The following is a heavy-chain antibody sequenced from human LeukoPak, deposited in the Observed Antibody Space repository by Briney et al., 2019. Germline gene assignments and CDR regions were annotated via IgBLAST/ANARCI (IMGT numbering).Heavy chain of an antibody. CDR1: GGSISGSSYY. J-gene: IGHJ5*02. D-gene: IGHD2-2*01. CDR3: ARRLTQYDCFDP. Sequence: SETLSLTCTVSGGSISGSSYYWGWIRQPPGKGLEWIGSIYYSGSTYYNPSLKSRVTISVDTSKNQFSLHLNSVTPEDTAVYYCARRLTQYDCFDPWGQGILVTVSS. V-gene: IGHV4-39*01. CDR2: IYYSGST.